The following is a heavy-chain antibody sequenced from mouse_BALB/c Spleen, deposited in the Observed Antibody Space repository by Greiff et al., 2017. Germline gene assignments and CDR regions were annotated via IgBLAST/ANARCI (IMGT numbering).Heavy chain of an antibody. J-gene: IGHJ3*01. CDR3: TRSARATFWFAY. D-gene: IGHD3-1*01. CDR1: GYTFTSYY. V-gene: IGHV1S81*02. CDR2: LNPSNGGT. Sequence: QVQLQQSGAELVKPGASVKLSCKASGYTFTSYYMYWVKQRPGQGLEWIGELNPSNGGTNCNEKFKSKATLTVDKSSSTAYMQLSSLTSEDSAVYYCTRSARATFWFAYWGQGTLVTVAA.